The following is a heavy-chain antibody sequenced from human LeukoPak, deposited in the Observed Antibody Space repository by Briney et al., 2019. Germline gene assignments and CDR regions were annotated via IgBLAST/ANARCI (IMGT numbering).Heavy chain of an antibody. V-gene: IGHV5-10-1*01. CDR3: AGHVDTAMVIDY. CDR1: EYRFTSYW. J-gene: IGHJ4*02. D-gene: IGHD5-18*01. CDR2: IDPSDSYT. Sequence: GESLWISCQGSEYRFTSYWISWARKMPGKGLEWMGRIDPSDSYTNYSPSFQGHVTISADKSISTAYLQWSSLKASDTAMYYCAGHVDTAMVIDYWGQGTLVTVSS.